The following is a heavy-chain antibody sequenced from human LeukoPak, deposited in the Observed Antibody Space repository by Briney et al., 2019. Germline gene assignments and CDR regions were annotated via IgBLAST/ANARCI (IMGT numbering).Heavy chain of an antibody. CDR2: VNPSGGST. CDR3: ARGGYYETQVAFDV. D-gene: IGHD3-22*01. V-gene: IGHV1-46*01. Sequence: ASVKVSCKASGYTFTSYYMHWVRQAPGQRLEWMGIVNPSGGSTSYAENFQGRVTVTRDTSTSTVYMELSSLRSEDTALYYCARGGYYETQVAFDVWGQGTMVTVSS. CDR1: GYTFTSYY. J-gene: IGHJ3*01.